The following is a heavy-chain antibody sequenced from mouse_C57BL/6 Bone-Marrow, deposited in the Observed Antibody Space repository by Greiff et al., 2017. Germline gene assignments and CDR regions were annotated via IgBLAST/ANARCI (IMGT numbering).Heavy chain of an antibody. CDR3: AFTRHWYFDV. Sequence: QVQLQQSGAELVRPGASVRLSCKASGYTFTDYYINWVQQRPGQGLEWIARIYPGSGDTYYNEKFKGKGTLTVSTSSRPAYMQLSSLTSEDSAVYFCAFTRHWYFDVWGTGTTVTVSS. V-gene: IGHV1-76*01. CDR1: GYTFTDYY. J-gene: IGHJ1*03. CDR2: IYPGSGDT. D-gene: IGHD1-1*01.